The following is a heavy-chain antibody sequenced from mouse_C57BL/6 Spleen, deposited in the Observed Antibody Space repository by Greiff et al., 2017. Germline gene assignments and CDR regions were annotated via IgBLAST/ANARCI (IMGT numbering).Heavy chain of an antibody. CDR2: IDPEDGDT. V-gene: IGHV14-1*01. D-gene: IGHD1-1*01. CDR1: GFNIKDYY. CDR3: TLVLRGPFAY. Sequence: VQLKQSGAELVRPGASVKLSCTASGFNIKDYYMHWVKQRPEQGLEWIGRIDPEDGDTEYAPKFQGKATMTADPSSNTAYLQLSSLTSEDTAVYYCTLVLRGPFAYWGQGTLVTVSA. J-gene: IGHJ3*01.